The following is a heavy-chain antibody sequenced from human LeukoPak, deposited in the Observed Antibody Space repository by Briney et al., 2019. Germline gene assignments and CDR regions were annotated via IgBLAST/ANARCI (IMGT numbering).Heavy chain of an antibody. CDR1: GGSISSYY. V-gene: IGHV4-59*08. CDR2: IYYSGST. CDR3: ARHGKAVDSGNWFDP. D-gene: IGHD6-19*01. J-gene: IGHJ5*02. Sequence: SETLPLTCTVSGGSISSYYWSWIRQPPGKGLGWIGYIYYSGSTNYNPSLKSRVTISVDTSKNQFSLKLSSVTAADTAVYYCARHGKAVDSGNWFDPWGQGTLVTVSS.